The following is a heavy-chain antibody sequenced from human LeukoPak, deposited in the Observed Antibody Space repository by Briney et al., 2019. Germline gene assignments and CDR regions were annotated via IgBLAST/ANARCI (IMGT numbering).Heavy chain of an antibody. CDR1: GITFSSYG. J-gene: IGHJ4*02. V-gene: IGHV3-23*01. Sequence: VQRGGTLRLSCAASGITFSSYGMSWVRQAPGKGLEWVSSISSTGGTTYYSDSVKGRFTISRDNSKNTLYLQMNSLRAEDTAVYYCAKGSSGWYLYYFDYWGQGTLVTVSS. D-gene: IGHD6-19*01. CDR2: ISSTGGTT. CDR3: AKGSSGWYLYYFDY.